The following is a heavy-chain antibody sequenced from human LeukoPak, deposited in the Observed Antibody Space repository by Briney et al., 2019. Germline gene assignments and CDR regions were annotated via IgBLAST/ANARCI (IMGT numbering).Heavy chain of an antibody. V-gene: IGHV4-34*01. Sequence: SETLSLTCAVYGGSFSGYYWSWIRQPPGKGLEWIGEINHSGSTNYNPSLKSRVTISVDTSRNQFSLKLSSVTAADTAVYYCAEKKVPTNYYSGMEVWAKGPRSPSP. CDR3: AEKKVPTNYYSGMEV. CDR1: GGSFSGYY. D-gene: IGHD5-12*01. J-gene: IGHJ6*02. CDR2: INHSGST.